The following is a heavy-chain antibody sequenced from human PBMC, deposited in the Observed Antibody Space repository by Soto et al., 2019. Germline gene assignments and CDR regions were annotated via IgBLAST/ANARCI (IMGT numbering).Heavy chain of an antibody. CDR3: ARRLISHYGMDV. CDR2: IYYSGST. CDR1: GASISSYY. D-gene: IGHD2-8*01. Sequence: SETLSLTCAVSGASISSYYWNWIRQPPGKGLEWIGYIYYSGSTNYNPSLKSRVTISVDTSKNQLSLKLSSVTAADTAMYYCARRLISHYGMDVWGQGTTVTVS. V-gene: IGHV4-59*01. J-gene: IGHJ6*02.